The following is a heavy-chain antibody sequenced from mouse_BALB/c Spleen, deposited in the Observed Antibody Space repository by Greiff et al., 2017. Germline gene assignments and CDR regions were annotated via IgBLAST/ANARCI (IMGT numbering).Heavy chain of an antibody. Sequence: EVMLVESGGGLVKPGGSLKLSCAASGFTFSDYYMYWVRQTPEKRLEWVATISDGGSYTYYPDSVKGRFTISRDNAKNNLYLQMSSLKSEDTAMYYCARRGPYGNYAMDYWGQGTSVTVSS. CDR2: ISDGGSYT. J-gene: IGHJ4*01. V-gene: IGHV5-4*02. CDR3: ARRGPYGNYAMDY. CDR1: GFTFSDYY. D-gene: IGHD2-1*01.